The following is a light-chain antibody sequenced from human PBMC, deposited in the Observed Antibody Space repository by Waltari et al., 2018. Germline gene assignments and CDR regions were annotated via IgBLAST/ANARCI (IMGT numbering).Light chain of an antibody. Sequence: NFMLTQPHSVSESPGKTVTISCTRSSGSIASNYVQWYQQRPGSAPTAVIYEDNQIPSGVPDRFSVSIDSSSNSASLTISGLKTEDEADYYCQSYDSSNVVFGGGTKLTVL. V-gene: IGLV6-57*03. CDR3: QSYDSSNVV. CDR1: SGSIASNY. J-gene: IGLJ2*01. CDR2: EDN.